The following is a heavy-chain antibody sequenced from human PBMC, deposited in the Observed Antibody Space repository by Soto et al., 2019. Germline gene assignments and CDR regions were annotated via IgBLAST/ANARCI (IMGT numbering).Heavy chain of an antibody. J-gene: IGHJ4*02. CDR3: ARRSSGWYFDY. Sequence: GGSLSLSCAASGFTFSTYAMIWVRQAPGKGLEWVSVITGSGGSTYYADSVKGRFTISRDTSKNTLFLQMNSLRAEDTAVYYCARRSSGWYFDYWGQGTLVTVSS. V-gene: IGHV3-23*01. CDR2: ITGSGGST. CDR1: GFTFSTYA. D-gene: IGHD6-19*01.